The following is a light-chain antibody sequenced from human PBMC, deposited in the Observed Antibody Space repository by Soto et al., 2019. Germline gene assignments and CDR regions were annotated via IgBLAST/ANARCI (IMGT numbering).Light chain of an antibody. J-gene: IGLJ2*01. CDR3: QSYDSSLSEVV. CDR1: SSNIGAGYD. CDR2: VNN. Sequence: QSALTQPPSVSGAPGQTVTISCTGGSSNIGAGYDVHWYQQLPGTAPKLLIYVNNNRPSGVPDRFSGAKSGTSASLAITGLQSEDEADYYCQSYDSSLSEVVFGGGTKLTVL. V-gene: IGLV1-40*01.